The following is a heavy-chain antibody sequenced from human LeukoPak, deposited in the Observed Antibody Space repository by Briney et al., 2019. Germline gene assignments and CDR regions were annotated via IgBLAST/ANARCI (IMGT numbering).Heavy chain of an antibody. Sequence: GGSLRLSCAASGFTFSSYAMSWVRQAPGKGLEWVSAISGSGGSTYYADSVKGRFTIFRDNAKKSLYLQMNSLRAEDTAVYYCARVLRYCSGGNCYSGGLGYMDVWGKGTTVTISS. D-gene: IGHD2-15*01. J-gene: IGHJ6*03. V-gene: IGHV3-23*01. CDR2: ISGSGGST. CDR3: ARVLRYCSGGNCYSGGLGYMDV. CDR1: GFTFSSYA.